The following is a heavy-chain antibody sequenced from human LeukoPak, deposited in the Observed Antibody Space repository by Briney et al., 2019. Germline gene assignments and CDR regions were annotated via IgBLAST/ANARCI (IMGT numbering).Heavy chain of an antibody. CDR3: AKSSSWYPSYFDY. CDR2: ISSSSSYI. CDR1: GFTFSTYS. V-gene: IGHV3-21*01. D-gene: IGHD6-13*01. J-gene: IGHJ4*02. Sequence: GGSLRLSCAASGFTFSTYSVNWVRQAPGKGLEWVSFISSSSSYIYYADSLKGRFTISRDNAKNSLYLQMNSLRAEDTAVYYCAKSSSWYPSYFDYWGQGTLVTVSS.